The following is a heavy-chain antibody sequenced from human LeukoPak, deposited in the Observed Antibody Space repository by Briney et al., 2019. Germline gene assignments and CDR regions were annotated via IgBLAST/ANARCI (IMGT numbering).Heavy chain of an antibody. D-gene: IGHD5-18*01. CDR2: IYYSGST. CDR3: ARGGGRGYSYGLDY. V-gene: IGHV4-59*01. Sequence: PSETLSLTCTVSGGSISSYYGSWIRQPPGKGLEWIGYIYYSGSTNYNPSLKSRVTISVDTSKNQFSLKLSSVTAADTAVYYCARGGGRGYSYGLDYWGQGTLVTVSS. J-gene: IGHJ4*02. CDR1: GGSISSYY.